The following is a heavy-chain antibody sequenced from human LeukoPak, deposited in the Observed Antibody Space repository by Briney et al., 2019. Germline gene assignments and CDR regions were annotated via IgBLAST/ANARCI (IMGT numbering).Heavy chain of an antibody. D-gene: IGHD3-10*01. Sequence: SVKVSFKASGGPFISYAISWVRPAPGQGLAWMGGLIPIFGTANYAQKFPGRVTITTDESTSTAYMELSSLRSEDTAVYYCARAPWDYYGSGSYYPGGYYYYMDVWGKGTTVTVSS. CDR1: GGPFISYA. CDR2: LIPIFGTA. V-gene: IGHV1-69*05. CDR3: ARAPWDYYGSGSYYPGGYYYYMDV. J-gene: IGHJ6*03.